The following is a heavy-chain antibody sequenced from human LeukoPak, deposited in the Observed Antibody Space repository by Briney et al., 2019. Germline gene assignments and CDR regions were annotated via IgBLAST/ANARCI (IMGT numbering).Heavy chain of an antibody. J-gene: IGHJ4*02. D-gene: IGHD3-22*01. CDR2: IYYSGST. CDR1: GGSISSSSYY. CDR3: ASVVSTMIVVVITDPGSAYYFDY. Sequence: SETLSLTCTVSGGSISSSSYYWGWIRQPPGKGLEWIGSIYYSGSTYYNPSLKSRVTISVDTSKNQFSLKLSSVTAADTAVYYCASVVSTMIVVVITDPGSAYYFDYWGQGTLVTVSS. V-gene: IGHV4-39*01.